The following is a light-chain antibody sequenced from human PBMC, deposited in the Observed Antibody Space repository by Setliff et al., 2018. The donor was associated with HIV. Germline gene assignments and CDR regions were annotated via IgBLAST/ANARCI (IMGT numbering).Light chain of an antibody. CDR3: TSYTSDNVG. J-gene: IGLJ1*01. V-gene: IGLV2-14*01. Sequence: QSVLTQPASVSGSPGQSITVSCTGTSSDLGDYNYVSWYQQHPGKAPKLLIYDVSDRPSGVSNRFSGSKSGNTASLTISGLQAEDEAEYYCTSYTSDNVGVGTGTKVTVL. CDR2: DVS. CDR1: SSDLGDYNY.